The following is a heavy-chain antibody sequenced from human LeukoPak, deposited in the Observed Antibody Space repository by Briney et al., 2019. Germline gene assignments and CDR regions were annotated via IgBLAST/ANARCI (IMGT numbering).Heavy chain of an antibody. J-gene: IGHJ3*01. V-gene: IGHV5-51*01. Sequence: GESLKISCKGSGYSFSNHWIGWVRQMPGKGLEWMGIIYPDDPDTRSRPSFQGQVTISVDKSINTAYLQWSSLKASDTAIYYCARHIAPYCSDGNCYSSAFDLWGQGTKVTVSS. CDR1: GYSFSNHW. CDR3: ARHIAPYCSDGNCYSSAFDL. D-gene: IGHD2-15*01. CDR2: IYPDDPDT.